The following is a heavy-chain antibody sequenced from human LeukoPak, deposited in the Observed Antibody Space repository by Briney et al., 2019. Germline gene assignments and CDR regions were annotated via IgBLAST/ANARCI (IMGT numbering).Heavy chain of an antibody. CDR2: ISYDGSNK. CDR1: GFTFSSYG. V-gene: IGHV3-33*05. CDR3: ARDLGYCSGGSCYPRGFDY. Sequence: PGGSLRLSCAASGFTFSSYGMHWVRQAPGKGLEWVAVISYDGSNKYYSDSVKGRFTISKDNSKNTLYLKMNSLRAEDTAVYYCARDLGYCSGGSCYPRGFDYWGQGTLVTVSS. D-gene: IGHD2-15*01. J-gene: IGHJ4*02.